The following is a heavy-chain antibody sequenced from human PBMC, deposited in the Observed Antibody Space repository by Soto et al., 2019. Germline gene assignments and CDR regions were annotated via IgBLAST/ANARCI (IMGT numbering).Heavy chain of an antibody. J-gene: IGHJ4*02. D-gene: IGHD3-3*01. CDR2: ISSRGSTI. V-gene: IGHV3-11*01. Sequence: QVQLVESGGGLVKPGGSLRISCAASGFTFSDYYMSWVRQAPGEGLEWISYISSRGSTIYYADSVKGRFTISRDSAKNSLYLQMNTLRAEDTAVYYCARVSKVTFFGVALPPFFDYWGQGTVVTVSS. CDR3: ARVSKVTFFGVALPPFFDY. CDR1: GFTFSDYY.